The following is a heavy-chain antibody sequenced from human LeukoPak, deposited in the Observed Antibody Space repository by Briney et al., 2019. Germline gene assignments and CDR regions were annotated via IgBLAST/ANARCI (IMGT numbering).Heavy chain of an antibody. CDR2: ISRSSSAI. D-gene: IGHD5-12*01. V-gene: IGHV3-48*01. J-gene: IGHJ4*02. CDR3: ATSGYDYGYFDY. Sequence: GGSLRLSCAASGFTFSSYSMNWARQAPGKGLEWVSYISRSSSAIFYADSVKGRFTISRDNAKNSLYLQVNSLRAEDTAVYYCATSGYDYGYFDYWGQGTLVTVSS. CDR1: GFTFSSYS.